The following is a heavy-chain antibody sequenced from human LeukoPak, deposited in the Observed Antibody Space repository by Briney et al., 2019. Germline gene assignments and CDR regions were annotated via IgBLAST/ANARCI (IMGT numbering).Heavy chain of an antibody. CDR2: ISSNGSTI. CDR1: GFTFSSYE. CDR3: ARVARDYVWGSYRYTDADLWYFDY. V-gene: IGHV3-48*03. J-gene: IGHJ4*02. D-gene: IGHD3-16*02. Sequence: AGGSLRLSCAASGFTFSSYEMNWVRQAPGKGLEWVSYISSNGSTISYADSVKGRFTISRDNAKNSLYLQMNSLRAEDTAVYYCARVARDYVWGSYRYTDADLWYFDYWGQGTLVTVSS.